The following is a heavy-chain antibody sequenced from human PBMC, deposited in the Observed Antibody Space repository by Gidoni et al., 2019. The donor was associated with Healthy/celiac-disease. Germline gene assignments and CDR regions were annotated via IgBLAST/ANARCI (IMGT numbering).Heavy chain of an antibody. V-gene: IGHV3-23*01. CDR2: ISGSGGST. CDR1: GFTFSSYA. CDR3: AKLDRAVSAATGY. D-gene: IGHD2-15*01. J-gene: IGHJ4*02. Sequence: EVQLLESGGGLVQPGGSLRLSCAASGFTFSSYAMSWVRQAPGKGLEWVSAISGSGGSTYYADSVKARFTISRDNSKNTLYLQMNSRRAEDTAVYYCAKLDRAVSAATGYWGQGTLVTVSS.